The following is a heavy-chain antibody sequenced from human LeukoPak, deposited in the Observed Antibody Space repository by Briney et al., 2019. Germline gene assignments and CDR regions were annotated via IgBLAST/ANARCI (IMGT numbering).Heavy chain of an antibody. CDR3: ARDQRTVTSNDAFDI. Sequence: ASVKVSCKASGYTFTSYGISWVRQGPGQGLEWMGGISAYNGNTNYAQKLQGRVTMTTDTSTSTAYMELRSLRSDDTAVYYCARDQRTVTSNDAFDIWGQGTMVTVSS. V-gene: IGHV1-18*01. CDR1: GYTFTSYG. D-gene: IGHD4-17*01. J-gene: IGHJ3*02. CDR2: ISAYNGNT.